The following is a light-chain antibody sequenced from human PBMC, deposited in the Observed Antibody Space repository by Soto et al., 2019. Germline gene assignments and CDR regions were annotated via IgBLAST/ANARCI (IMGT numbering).Light chain of an antibody. CDR2: DAS. CDR1: QSVSSY. CDR3: QQRSNWPLLT. Sequence: EIGLTQSPSTLSWSAGERATLSCGASQSVSSYLAWYQQKPGQAPRLLIYDASNRATGIPARFSGSGSGTDFTLTISSLEPEDFAVYYCQQRSNWPLLTFGGGTKVDIK. V-gene: IGKV3-11*01. J-gene: IGKJ4*01.